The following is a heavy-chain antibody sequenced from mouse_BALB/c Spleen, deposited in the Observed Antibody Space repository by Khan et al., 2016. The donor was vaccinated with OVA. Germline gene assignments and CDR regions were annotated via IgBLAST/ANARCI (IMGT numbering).Heavy chain of an antibody. J-gene: IGHJ2*01. CDR2: ISSGGSYT. D-gene: IGHD1-1*01. Sequence: EVQLLETGGVLVKPGGSLKLSCAASGFTFSSYAMSWVRQTPEKRLEWVATISSGGSYTYYPDSVKGRFTISRDNAKNTLYLQMTSLRSEDTAMFYCARTPGYYGSNYFDYWGQGTTLTVSS. V-gene: IGHV5-9-3*01. CDR1: GFTFSSYA. CDR3: ARTPGYYGSNYFDY.